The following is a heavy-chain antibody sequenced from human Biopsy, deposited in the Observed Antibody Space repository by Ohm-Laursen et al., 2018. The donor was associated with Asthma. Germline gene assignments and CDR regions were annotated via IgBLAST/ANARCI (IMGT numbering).Heavy chain of an antibody. D-gene: IGHD3-16*01. Sequence: SETLSLTCTVSGGSITSFYWSWIRQPPGRGLEWIGYIYFSGNTNYNPSLKSRVTISIDTSKNHFSLKLTSVTAADTAVYFCARRGGVRRYFDYWGQGTLVTVSS. CDR2: IYFSGNT. J-gene: IGHJ4*02. CDR3: ARRGGVRRYFDY. V-gene: IGHV4-59*08. CDR1: GGSITSFY.